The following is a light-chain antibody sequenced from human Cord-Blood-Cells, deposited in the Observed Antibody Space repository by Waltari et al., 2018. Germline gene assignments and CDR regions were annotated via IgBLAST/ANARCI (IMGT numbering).Light chain of an antibody. CDR2: DAS. V-gene: IGKV3-11*01. Sequence: EIVLTQSPATLSFSPGERATLSCRASQRCSSYLAWYQQKPGQAPRLLIYDASNRATGIPARFSGSGSGTDFTLTISSLEPEDFAVYYCQQRSNWPLTFGGGTKVEIK. J-gene: IGKJ4*01. CDR3: QQRSNWPLT. CDR1: QRCSSY.